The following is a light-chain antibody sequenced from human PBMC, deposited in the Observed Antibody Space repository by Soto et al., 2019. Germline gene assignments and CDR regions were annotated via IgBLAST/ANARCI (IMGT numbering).Light chain of an antibody. CDR2: EGS. CDR1: SSDVASYNL. J-gene: IGLJ1*01. CDR3: SSYAGSSTFDV. V-gene: IGLV2-23*01. Sequence: QSVLTQPPSASGSPGQSVTISCTGTSSDVASYNLVSWYQQLPGKAPKLMIYEGSKRPSGVSNRFSGSKSGNTASLTISGLQAEDEADYYCSSYAGSSTFDVFGTGTKVTV.